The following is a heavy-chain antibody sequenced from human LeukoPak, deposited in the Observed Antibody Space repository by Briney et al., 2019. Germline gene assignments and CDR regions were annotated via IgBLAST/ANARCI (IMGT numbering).Heavy chain of an antibody. V-gene: IGHV3-21*01. CDR2: ITTSSTYI. Sequence: PGGSLRLSCAASGFTFSSYSMSWVRQAPGKGLEWVSSITTSSTYISYADSVKGRFTISRDNAKNSLYLQMNSLRDEDTAVYYCARVMGDYYASGAPRAFDIWGQGTMVTVSS. J-gene: IGHJ3*02. CDR3: ARVMGDYYASGAPRAFDI. D-gene: IGHD3-22*01. CDR1: GFTFSSYS.